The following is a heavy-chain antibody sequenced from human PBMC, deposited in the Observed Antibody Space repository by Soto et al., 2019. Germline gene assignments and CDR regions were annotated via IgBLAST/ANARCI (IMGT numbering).Heavy chain of an antibody. CDR1: GFTSSIYA. CDR2: ISGSGGST. D-gene: IGHD2-2*01. V-gene: IGHV3-23*01. J-gene: IGHJ6*02. Sequence: GGSLRLSCAASGFTSSIYAMNWVRQAPGKGLEWVSAISGSGGSTYYADSVKGRFTISRDNSKNTLYLQMNSLRAEDTAVYYCASASGYCSSTSCYYYYGMDVWGQGATVTVSS. CDR3: ASASGYCSSTSCYYYYGMDV.